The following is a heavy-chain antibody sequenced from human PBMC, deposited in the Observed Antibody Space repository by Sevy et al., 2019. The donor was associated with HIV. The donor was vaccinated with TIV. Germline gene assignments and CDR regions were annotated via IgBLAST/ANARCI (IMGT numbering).Heavy chain of an antibody. D-gene: IGHD6-13*01. V-gene: IGHV1-69*13. CDR2: IIPIFGTA. Sequence: ASVKVSCKASGGAFSSYAISWVRQAAGQGLEWMGGIIPIFGTANYAQKFQGRVTITADESTSTAYMELSSLRSEDTAVYYCARTGYTVSRREIIIAAAELYGMDVWGQGTTVTVSS. CDR3: ARTGYTVSRREIIIAAAELYGMDV. J-gene: IGHJ6*02. CDR1: GGAFSSYA.